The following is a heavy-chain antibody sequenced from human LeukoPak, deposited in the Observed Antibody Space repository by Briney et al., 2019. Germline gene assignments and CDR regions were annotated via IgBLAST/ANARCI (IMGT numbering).Heavy chain of an antibody. D-gene: IGHD3-22*01. CDR2: ISSSSSYI. V-gene: IGHV3-21*01. Sequence: PGGSLRLSCAASGFTFNRYSMNWVRQAPGKGLEWVSFISSSSSYIDYADSVKGRFTISRDNTKNSLFLQMNNVRAEDTAVYYCARRGYYYDSSGYYSYEGRDYWGQGTVVTVSS. CDR3: ARRGYYYDSSGYYSYEGRDY. J-gene: IGHJ4*02. CDR1: GFTFNRYS.